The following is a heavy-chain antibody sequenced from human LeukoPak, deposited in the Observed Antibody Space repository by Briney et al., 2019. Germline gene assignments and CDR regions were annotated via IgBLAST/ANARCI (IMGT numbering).Heavy chain of an antibody. D-gene: IGHD3-3*01. Sequence: ASVKVSCKASGYTFTSYGISWVRQAPGQGLEWMGWISAYNGNTNYAQKLQGRVTMTTDTSTSTAYMELRSLRSDDTAVYYCAREGSSYYDFWSGDHLEDYWGQGTLVTVSS. CDR1: GYTFTSYG. J-gene: IGHJ4*02. V-gene: IGHV1-18*01. CDR2: ISAYNGNT. CDR3: AREGSSYYDFWSGDHLEDY.